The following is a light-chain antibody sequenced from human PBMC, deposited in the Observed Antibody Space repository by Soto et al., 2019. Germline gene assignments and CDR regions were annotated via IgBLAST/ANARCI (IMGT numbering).Light chain of an antibody. J-gene: IGLJ2*01. V-gene: IGLV4-69*01. CDR2: LNSDGSH. CDR1: SRRSSYT. CDR3: QTWGTGYVV. Sequence: QLVLTQLPSASASLGASVKLTCTLSSRRSSYTIAWHQQQPEKGPRFLARLNSDGSHNKGDGIPDRFSVSSSGAERYLTISSLHSEDEADYFCQTWGTGYVVFGGGTKLTVL.